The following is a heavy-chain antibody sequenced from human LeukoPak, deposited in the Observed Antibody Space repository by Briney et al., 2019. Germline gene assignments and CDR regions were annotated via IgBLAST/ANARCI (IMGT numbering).Heavy chain of an antibody. CDR3: ARGHSSHGMDV. CDR2: MNPNRDNT. J-gene: IGHJ6*02. CDR1: GYTFTSYD. V-gene: IGHV1-8*01. Sequence: GASVKVSCKASGYTFTSYDINWVRQATGQGLEWMGWMNPNRDNTGSAQKFQGRVTMTWNTSISTAYMELSSLSSDDTAVYYCARGHSSHGMDVWGQGTTVTVSS. D-gene: IGHD2-2*01.